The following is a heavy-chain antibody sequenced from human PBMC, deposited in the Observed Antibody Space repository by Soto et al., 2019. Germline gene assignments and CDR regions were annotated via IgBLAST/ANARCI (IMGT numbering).Heavy chain of an antibody. J-gene: IGHJ6*02. D-gene: IGHD5-18*01. Sequence: GGSLRLSCAASGFTFSSYSMNWVRQAPGKGLEWVSSISSSSSYIYYADSVKGRFTISRDNAKNSLYLQMNSLGAEDTAVYYCARDRGYSYGSPYGMDVWGQGTTVTVSS. V-gene: IGHV3-21*01. CDR1: GFTFSSYS. CDR2: ISSSSSYI. CDR3: ARDRGYSYGSPYGMDV.